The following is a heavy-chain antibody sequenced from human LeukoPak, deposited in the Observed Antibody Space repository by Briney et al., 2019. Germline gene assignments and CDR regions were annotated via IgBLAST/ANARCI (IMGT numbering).Heavy chain of an antibody. V-gene: IGHV4-39*01. D-gene: IGHD6-19*01. CDR2: IYYSGST. CDR1: GGSINSSSYY. CDR3: ARRPAVAGTYVY. Sequence: SETLSLTCTVSGGSINSSSYYWGWIRQPPGKGLEWIGSIYYSGSTYYNPSLKSRVTISVDTSKNQFSLKLSSVTAADTAVYYCARRPAVAGTYVYWGQGTLVTVSS. J-gene: IGHJ4*02.